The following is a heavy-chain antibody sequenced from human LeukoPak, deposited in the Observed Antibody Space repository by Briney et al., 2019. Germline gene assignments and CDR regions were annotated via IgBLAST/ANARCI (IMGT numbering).Heavy chain of an antibody. CDR1: GGSISSYY. CDR2: IYYSGST. CDR3: ASATQSGSYPLEGWYFDL. J-gene: IGHJ2*01. D-gene: IGHD1-26*01. V-gene: IGHV4-59*01. Sequence: PSETLSLTCTVSGGSISSYYWSWIRQPPGKGLEWIGYIYYSGSTNYNPPLKSRVTISVDTSKNQFSLKLSSVTAADTAVYYCASATQSGSYPLEGWYFDLWGRGTLVTVSS.